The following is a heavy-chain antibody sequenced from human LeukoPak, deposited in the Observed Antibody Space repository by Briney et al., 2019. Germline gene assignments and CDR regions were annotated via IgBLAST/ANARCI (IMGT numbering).Heavy chain of an antibody. D-gene: IGHD4-17*01. J-gene: IGHJ4*02. CDR3: ARGTMTTVTYYFDY. Sequence: SETLSLTCTVSGVSISSNYFYWAWIRQPPGKGLELIGYVHHTGSTFHNSSLKSRVTISADTSQNQFSLSLTSVTAADTAVYYCARGTMTTVTYYFDYWGQGTLVTVSS. CDR2: VHHTGST. V-gene: IGHV4-39*01. CDR1: GVSISSNYFY.